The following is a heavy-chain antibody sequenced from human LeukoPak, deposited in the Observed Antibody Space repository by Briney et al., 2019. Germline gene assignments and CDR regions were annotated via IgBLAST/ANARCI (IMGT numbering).Heavy chain of an antibody. CDR3: ARDGWGHTQAFDI. CDR2: ISSSSSYI. Sequence: PGGSLRLSCAASGFTFSSYSMNWVRQAPGKGLEWVSSISSSSSYIYYADSVKGRFTISRDNAKNSLYLQMNSLRAEDTAVYYCARDGWGHTQAFDIWGQGTMVTVSS. D-gene: IGHD3-10*01. V-gene: IGHV3-21*01. CDR1: GFTFSSYS. J-gene: IGHJ3*02.